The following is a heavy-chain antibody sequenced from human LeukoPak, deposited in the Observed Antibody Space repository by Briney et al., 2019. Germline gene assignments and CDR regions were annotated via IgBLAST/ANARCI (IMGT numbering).Heavy chain of an antibody. CDR3: AREEYGMDV. CDR1: GGSISSYY. Sequence: ASETLSLTCTVSGGSISSYYWSWIRQPPGKGLEWIGYIYYSGSTNYNPSLKSRVTISVDTSKNQFSLKLSSVTAADTAVYYCAREEYGMDVWGQGTTVTVSS. J-gene: IGHJ6*02. V-gene: IGHV4-59*01. CDR2: IYYSGST.